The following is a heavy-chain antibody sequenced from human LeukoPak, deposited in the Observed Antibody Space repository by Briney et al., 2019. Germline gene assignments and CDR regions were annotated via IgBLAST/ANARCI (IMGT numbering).Heavy chain of an antibody. V-gene: IGHV3-23*01. D-gene: IGHD5-12*01. CDR1: GFTFSSYG. CDR2: TSGSGGST. J-gene: IGHJ4*02. Sequence: GGSLRLSCAASGFTFSSYGMSWVRQAPGKGLEWVSTTSGSGGSTYYADSVKGRFTISRDNAKNSLYLQMNSLRAEDTAVYYCASRQKWPSYFDYWGQGTLVTVSS. CDR3: ASRQKWPSYFDY.